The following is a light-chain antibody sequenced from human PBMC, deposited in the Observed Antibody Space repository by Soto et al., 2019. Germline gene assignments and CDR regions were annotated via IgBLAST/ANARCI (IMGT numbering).Light chain of an antibody. J-gene: IGKJ5*01. CDR3: LPTRRGIT. V-gene: IGKV1-39*01. CDR2: AAS. Sequence: DIQLTQSPPSLSATVGDIVTITCRASQTIDSYLNWFQQKPGMAPKLLIYAASKLQSGVPSRFRGSGSGTDFTLTIDTLQPDDFASYYCLPTRRGITFGQGGLLEI. CDR1: QTIDSY.